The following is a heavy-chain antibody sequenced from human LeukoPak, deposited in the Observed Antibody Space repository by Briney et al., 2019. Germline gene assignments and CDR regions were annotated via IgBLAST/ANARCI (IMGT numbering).Heavy chain of an antibody. CDR1: GFTFDDYA. J-gene: IGHJ3*02. V-gene: IGHV3-9*01. CDR3: TKDMAGTTGAFDI. Sequence: GGSLRLFCAASGFTFDDYAMHWVRQGPGKGLEWVSGISWNSGSIGYADSVKGRFTISRDNAKNSLYLQMNSLRAEDTALYYCTKDMAGTTGAFDIWGQGTMVTVSS. CDR2: ISWNSGSI. D-gene: IGHD1-14*01.